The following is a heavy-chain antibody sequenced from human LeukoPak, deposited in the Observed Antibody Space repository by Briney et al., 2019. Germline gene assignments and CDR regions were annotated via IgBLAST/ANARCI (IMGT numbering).Heavy chain of an antibody. CDR1: GFTLSYYG. V-gene: IGHV3-33*01. J-gene: IGHJ2*01. Sequence: GGSLRLSCAASGFTLSYYGMHWVRQAPGKGLEWVALIWSDGSNENYADSVKGRFTISRDTSRNTLYLQMHSLRAEDTAVYYCARDADTSGSYGYFDLWGRGTQVTVSS. D-gene: IGHD3-22*01. CDR2: IWSDGSNE. CDR3: ARDADTSGSYGYFDL.